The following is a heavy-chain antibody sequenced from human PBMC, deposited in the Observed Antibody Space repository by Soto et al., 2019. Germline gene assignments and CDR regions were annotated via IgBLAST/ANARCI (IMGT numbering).Heavy chain of an antibody. CDR1: GGTFSSYT. CDR2: IIPILGIA. J-gene: IGHJ6*03. V-gene: IGHV1-69*02. Sequence: ASVKVSCKASGGTFSSYTISWVRQAPGQGLEWMGRIIPILGIANYAQKFQGRVTITADKSTSTAYMELSSLRSEDTAVYYCARGLIVAGRGVKPYYYYYMDGWGKGTTVTVSS. CDR3: ARGLIVAGRGVKPYYYYYMDG. D-gene: IGHD2-21*01.